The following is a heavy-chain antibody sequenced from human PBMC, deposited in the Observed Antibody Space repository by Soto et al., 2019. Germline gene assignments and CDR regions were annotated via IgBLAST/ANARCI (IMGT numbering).Heavy chain of an antibody. Sequence: GGSLRLSCAASGFTFSSYGMHWVRQAPGKGLEWVAVIWYDGSNKYYADSVKGRFTISRDNSKNTLYLQMNSLRAEDTAVYYCARDFVGYCTNGVCYFTYYYYYGMDVWGQGTTVTVSS. V-gene: IGHV3-33*01. CDR1: GFTFSSYG. CDR3: ARDFVGYCTNGVCYFTYYYYYGMDV. D-gene: IGHD2-8*01. CDR2: IWYDGSNK. J-gene: IGHJ6*02.